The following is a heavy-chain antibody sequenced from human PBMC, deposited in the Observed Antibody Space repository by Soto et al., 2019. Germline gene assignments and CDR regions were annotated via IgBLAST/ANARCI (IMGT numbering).Heavy chain of an antibody. CDR1: GFTFSSYE. V-gene: IGHV3-48*03. Sequence: GGSLRLSCAASGFTFSSYEMNWVRQAPGKGLEWVSYISSSGSTIYYADSVKGRFTISRDNAKNSLYLQMNSLRAEDTAVYYCARTYYDFWSGSRPLDYWGQGTLVTVSS. CDR2: ISSSGSTI. J-gene: IGHJ4*02. D-gene: IGHD3-3*01. CDR3: ARTYYDFWSGSRPLDY.